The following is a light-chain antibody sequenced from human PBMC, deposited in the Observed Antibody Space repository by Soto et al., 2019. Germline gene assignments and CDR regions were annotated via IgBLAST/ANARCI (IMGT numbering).Light chain of an antibody. CDR2: DNS. CDR1: SSNIGAGYD. V-gene: IGLV1-40*01. J-gene: IGLJ2*01. CDR3: QSYDSSLSGSV. Sequence: QSVLTQPPSVSGAPGQRVTIYCTGSSSNIGAGYDVHWYQQLPGTAPKLLIHDNSNRPSGVPDRFSGSKSGTSASLAITGLQAEDEADYYCQSYDSSLSGSVFGGGTQLTVL.